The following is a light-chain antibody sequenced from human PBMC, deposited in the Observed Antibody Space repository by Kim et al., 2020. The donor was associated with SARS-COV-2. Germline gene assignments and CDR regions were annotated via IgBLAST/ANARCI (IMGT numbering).Light chain of an antibody. V-gene: IGLV2-11*01. CDR1: SSDVGGYNY. CDR3: CSFAGSYLVV. CDR2: DVS. Sequence: QSALTQPRSVSGSPGQSVTISFTGTSSDVGGYNYVSWYQQHPDKAPKLMIYDVSKRPSGVPDRFSASKSGNTASLTISGLQAEDEGDYYCCSFAGSYLVVFGGGTQLTVL. J-gene: IGLJ2*01.